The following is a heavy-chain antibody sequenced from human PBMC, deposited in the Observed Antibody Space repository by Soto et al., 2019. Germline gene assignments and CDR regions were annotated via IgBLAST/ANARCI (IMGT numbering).Heavy chain of an antibody. Sequence: ASVKVSCKVSGYTLTELSMHWVRQAPGKGLEWMGGFDPEDGETIYAQKFQGRVTMTEDTSTDTAYMELSSLRSEDTAVYYCATGIPLGYCSGGSCSGYWGQGTLVTVSS. CDR1: GYTLTELS. CDR2: FDPEDGET. CDR3: ATGIPLGYCSGGSCSGY. V-gene: IGHV1-24*01. D-gene: IGHD2-15*01. J-gene: IGHJ4*02.